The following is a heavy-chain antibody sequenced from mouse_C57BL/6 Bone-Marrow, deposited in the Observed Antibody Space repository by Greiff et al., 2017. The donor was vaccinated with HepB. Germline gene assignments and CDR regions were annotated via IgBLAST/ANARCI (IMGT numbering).Heavy chain of an antibody. V-gene: IGHV8-8*01. D-gene: IGHD2-2*01. CDR1: GFSLSTFGMG. CDR2: IWWDDDK. Sequence: QVTLKVSGPGILQPSQTLSLTCSFSGFSLSTFGMGVGWIRQPSGKGLEWLAHIWWDDDKYYNPALKSRLTISKDTSKNQVFLKIANVDTADTATYYCARIESYYGYDEGHYYAMDYWGQGTSVTVSS. CDR3: ARIESYYGYDEGHYYAMDY. J-gene: IGHJ4*01.